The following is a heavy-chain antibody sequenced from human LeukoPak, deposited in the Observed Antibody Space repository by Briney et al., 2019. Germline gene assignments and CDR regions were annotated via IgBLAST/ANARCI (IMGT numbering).Heavy chain of an antibody. CDR1: GFNVSSDY. CDR2: IYSGGST. V-gene: IGHV3-53*01. CDR3: ARETTSGPVDS. J-gene: IGHJ4*02. D-gene: IGHD1-1*01. Sequence: PGGSLRLSCAASGFNVSSDYMSWVRQAPGKGLEWVSVIYSGGSTYYADSVKGRFTISRDNSKNTLSLQMNSLRAEDTAVYYCARETTSGPVDSWGQGTLVTVSS.